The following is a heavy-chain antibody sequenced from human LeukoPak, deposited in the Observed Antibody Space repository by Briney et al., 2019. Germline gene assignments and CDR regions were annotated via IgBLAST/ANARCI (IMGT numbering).Heavy chain of an antibody. D-gene: IGHD3-3*01. CDR3: AINKGRFLEWLLYSDY. CDR2: IIPIFGTA. CDR1: GGTFSSYA. V-gene: IGHV1-69*06. J-gene: IGHJ4*02. Sequence: EASVKVSCKASGGTFSSYAISWVRQAPGQGLEWMGGIIPIFGTANYAQKFQGRVTITADKSTSTAYMELSSLRSKDTAVYYCAINKGRFLEWLLYSDYWGQGTLVTVSS.